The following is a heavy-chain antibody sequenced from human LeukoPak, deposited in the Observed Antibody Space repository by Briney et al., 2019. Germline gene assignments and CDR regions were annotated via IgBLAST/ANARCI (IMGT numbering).Heavy chain of an antibody. CDR1: GGSFGGYY. J-gene: IGHJ4*02. D-gene: IGHD3-10*01. CDR2: INHSGST. Sequence: SETPSLTCAIYGGSFGGYYWSWIRQPPGKGLEWIGEINHSGSTNYNPSLKSRVTISVDTSKNHFSLKLSSVTAADTAVYYCAGPGAGDLDYWGQGTLVTVSS. V-gene: IGHV4-34*01. CDR3: AGPGAGDLDY.